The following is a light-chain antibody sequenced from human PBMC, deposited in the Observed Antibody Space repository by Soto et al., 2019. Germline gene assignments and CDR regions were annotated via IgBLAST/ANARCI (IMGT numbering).Light chain of an antibody. CDR3: QQLNSFPIT. V-gene: IGKV1-9*01. Sequence: DIQLTQSPSFLSASVGDRVTITCRASQGISSYLAWYQQKPGKAPKLLIYAASTLQSGVPSRFSGSGSGTEVTLTISSLQPEDFATYYCQQLNSFPITFGQGTRLEIK. CDR2: AAS. CDR1: QGISSY. J-gene: IGKJ5*01.